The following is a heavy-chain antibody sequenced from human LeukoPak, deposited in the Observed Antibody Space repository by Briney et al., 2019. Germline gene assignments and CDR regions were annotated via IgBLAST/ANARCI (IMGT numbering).Heavy chain of an antibody. D-gene: IGHD2-21*02. J-gene: IGHJ3*02. CDR2: ISSSGSYI. CDR1: GFTFSSYA. V-gene: IGHV3-21*01. CDR3: ASRNQYCGGDCFWAFDI. Sequence: GGPLRLSCAASGFTFSSYAMHWVRQAPGKGLEWVSSISSSGSYIYYADSVKGRFTISRDNAKNSLYLQMNSLRAEDTAVYYCASRNQYCGGDCFWAFDIWGQGTMVTVSS.